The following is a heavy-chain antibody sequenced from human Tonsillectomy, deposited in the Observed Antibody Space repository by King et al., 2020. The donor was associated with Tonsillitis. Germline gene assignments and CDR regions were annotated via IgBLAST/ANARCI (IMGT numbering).Heavy chain of an antibody. CDR3: TRDLLKVGATTGY. D-gene: IGHD1-26*01. Sequence: VPLVESGGGLVQPGRSLRLSCTASGFTFGDYAMSWFRQAPGKGLEWVSFIRSKAYGVTTEYAASVKGRFTISRDDSKSIAYLQMNSLKTEDTAVYYCTRDLLKVGATTGYWGQGTLVTVSS. J-gene: IGHJ4*02. V-gene: IGHV3-49*03. CDR1: GFTFGDYA. CDR2: IRSKAYGVTT.